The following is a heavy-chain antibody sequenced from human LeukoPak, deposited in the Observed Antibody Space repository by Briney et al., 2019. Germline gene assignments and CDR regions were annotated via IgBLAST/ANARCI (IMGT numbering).Heavy chain of an antibody. V-gene: IGHV3-9*01. CDR2: ISWNSGSI. CDR1: GFTFDDYA. Sequence: GGSLRLSCAASGFTFDDYAMHWVRQAPGKGLEWVSGISWNSGSIGYADSVKGRFTISRDNAKNSLYLQMNSLRAEDTALYYCAKDDLYNRNSFDYWGQGTLVTVSS. D-gene: IGHD1-14*01. J-gene: IGHJ4*02. CDR3: AKDDLYNRNSFDY.